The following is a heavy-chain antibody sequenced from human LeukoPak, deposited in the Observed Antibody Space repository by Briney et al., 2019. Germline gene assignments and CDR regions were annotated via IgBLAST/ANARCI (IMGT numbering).Heavy chain of an antibody. D-gene: IGHD2-2*01. CDR2: ISSSSSYI. CDR1: GFTFSSYS. CDR3: ARYCSSTSCSSYYYYYMDV. J-gene: IGHJ6*03. Sequence: GXLRLSCAASGFTFSSYSMNWVRQAPGKGLEWVSSISSSSSYIYYADSVKGRFTISRDKAKNSLYLQMNSLRAEDTAVYYCARYCSSTSCSSYYYYYMDVWGKGTTVTVSS. V-gene: IGHV3-21*01.